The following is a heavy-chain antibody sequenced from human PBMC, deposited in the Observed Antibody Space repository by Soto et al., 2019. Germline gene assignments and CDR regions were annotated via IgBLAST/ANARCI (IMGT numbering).Heavy chain of an antibody. CDR2: INHSGGT. D-gene: IGHD3-9*01. J-gene: IGHJ4*02. Sequence: SETLSLTCAVYGGSFSGYYWSWIRQPPGKGLEWIGEINHSGGTNYNPSLKSRVTISVDTSKNQFSLKLSSVTAADTAVYYCARGPLRYLDYWGQGTLVTVSS. CDR1: GGSFSGYY. V-gene: IGHV4-34*01. CDR3: ARGPLRYLDY.